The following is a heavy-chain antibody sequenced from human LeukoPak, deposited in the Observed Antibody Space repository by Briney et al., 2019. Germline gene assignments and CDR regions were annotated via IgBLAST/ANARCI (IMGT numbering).Heavy chain of an antibody. CDR1: GYTFTSYA. Sequence: ASVKVSCRASGYTFTSYAMHWVRQAPGQRLEWMGWISTGNGNTKYSQKFQGRVTITRATSASTADMELSSLRSEDTAVYYCARVGYSGYDSRPVFNYWGQGTLVTVSS. V-gene: IGHV1-3*04. D-gene: IGHD5-12*01. J-gene: IGHJ4*02. CDR3: ARVGYSGYDSRPVFNY. CDR2: ISTGNGNT.